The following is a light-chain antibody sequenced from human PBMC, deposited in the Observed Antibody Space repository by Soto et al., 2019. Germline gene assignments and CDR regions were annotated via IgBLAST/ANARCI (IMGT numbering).Light chain of an antibody. CDR3: SSYTSSSLYV. J-gene: IGLJ1*01. V-gene: IGLV2-14*01. CDR1: SSDVGGSNY. CDR2: DVS. Sequence: QSALTQPASVSGSPGQSITISCTGTSSDVGGSNYVSWYQQLPGKAPKLMIYDVSDRPSGVSNRFSGSKSGNTASLTISGLQAEDEADCYCSSYTSSSLYVFGTGTKV.